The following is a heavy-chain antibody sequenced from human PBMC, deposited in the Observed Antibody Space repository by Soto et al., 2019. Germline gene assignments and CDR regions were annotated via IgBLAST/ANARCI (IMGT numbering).Heavy chain of an antibody. Sequence: SETLSLTCAVYGGSFSGYYWSWIRQPPGKGLEWIGEINHSGSTNYNPSLKSRVTISVDTSKNQFSLKLSSVTAADTAVYYCARARGIVATIRDAFDIWGQGTMVTVSS. D-gene: IGHD5-12*01. V-gene: IGHV4-34*01. CDR2: INHSGST. J-gene: IGHJ3*02. CDR3: ARARGIVATIRDAFDI. CDR1: GGSFSGYY.